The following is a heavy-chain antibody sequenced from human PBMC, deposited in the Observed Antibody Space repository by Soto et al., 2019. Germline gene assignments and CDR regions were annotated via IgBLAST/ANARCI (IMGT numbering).Heavy chain of an antibody. CDR2: IYYSGST. CDR3: ARLRPPKDYGSGSLHDGMDV. V-gene: IGHV4-39*01. Sequence: PSETLSLTCTVSGGSISSSSYYWGWIRQPPGKGLEWIGSIYYSGSTYYNPSLKSRVTISVDTSKNQFSLKLSSVTAADTAVYYCARLRPPKDYGSGSLHDGMDVCGQGTTVTGAS. J-gene: IGHJ6*02. D-gene: IGHD3-10*01. CDR1: GGSISSSSYY.